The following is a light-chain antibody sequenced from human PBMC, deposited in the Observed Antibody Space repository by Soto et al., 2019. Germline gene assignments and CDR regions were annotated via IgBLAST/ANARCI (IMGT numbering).Light chain of an antibody. CDR2: AAS. Sequence: EVGLTRSQVTLSLSPGERATLSCRASQGVSSNYLGWYQQKPDQAPRLLIYAASSRGTGIPDRFSGSWSGKYFTLTISRLEAEDVAVYFCQRYGSSLWTFGQGTKVDIK. CDR1: QGVSSNY. V-gene: IGKV3-20*01. CDR3: QRYGSSLWT. J-gene: IGKJ1*01.